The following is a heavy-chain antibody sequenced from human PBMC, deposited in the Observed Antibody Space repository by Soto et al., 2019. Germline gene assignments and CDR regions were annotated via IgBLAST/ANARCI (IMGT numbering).Heavy chain of an antibody. V-gene: IGHV3-9*01. CDR2: ISWNSGSR. J-gene: IGHJ5*02. CDR1: GFTFEEYA. D-gene: IGHD3-22*01. CDR3: AKDADDKYYYDSSGDNWFDP. Sequence: PGGSLRLSGSASGFTFEEYAIHRVRQAQGEGLAWVSGISWNSGSRGYADFVKGRFTISRDNAKNSLYLQMNSLRAEDTALYYCAKDADDKYYYDSSGDNWFDPWGQGTLVTVSS.